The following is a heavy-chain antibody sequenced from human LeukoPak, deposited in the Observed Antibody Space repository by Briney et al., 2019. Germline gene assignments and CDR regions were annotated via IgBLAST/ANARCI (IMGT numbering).Heavy chain of an antibody. CDR3: AKVCREEAVAGTFDY. Sequence: GGSLRVSCAASGFTFSSYAMSWVRQAPGNGLEWVSAISGSGGSTYYADSVKGRFTISRDNSKNTLYLQMNSLRAEDTAVYYCAKVCREEAVAGTFDYWGQGTLVTVSS. CDR2: ISGSGGST. J-gene: IGHJ4*02. D-gene: IGHD6-19*01. V-gene: IGHV3-23*01. CDR1: GFTFSSYA.